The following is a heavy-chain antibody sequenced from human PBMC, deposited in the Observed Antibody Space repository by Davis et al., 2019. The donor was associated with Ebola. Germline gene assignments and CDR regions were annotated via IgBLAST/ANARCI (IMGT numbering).Heavy chain of an antibody. J-gene: IGHJ2*01. CDR1: GYSFSTSW. V-gene: IGHV5-51*01. CDR2: IYPGNSDT. CDR3: ARHTHWYFDL. Sequence: PGGSLRLSCEGSGYSFSTSWIGWVRQMPGKGLEWMAIIYPGNSDTRYSPSFQGQVIISADKSISTAYLQWSSLKASDTAIYYCARHTHWYFDLWGRGTLVTVSS.